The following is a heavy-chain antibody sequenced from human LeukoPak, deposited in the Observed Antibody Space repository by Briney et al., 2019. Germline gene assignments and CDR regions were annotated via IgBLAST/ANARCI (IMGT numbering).Heavy chain of an antibody. Sequence: ASVKVSCKASGYTFTSYGISWVRQAPGQGLEWMGWISAYNGNTNYAQKLQGRVTMTTDTSTSTAYMELRSLRSDDTAVYYCARSSRRNVGITLADYWGQGTLVTVSS. CDR1: GYTFTSYG. J-gene: IGHJ4*02. V-gene: IGHV1-18*01. CDR3: ARSSRRNVGITLADY. CDR2: ISAYNGNT. D-gene: IGHD3-10*01.